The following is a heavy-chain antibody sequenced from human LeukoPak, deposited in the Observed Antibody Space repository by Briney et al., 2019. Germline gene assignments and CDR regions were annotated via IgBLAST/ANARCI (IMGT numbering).Heavy chain of an antibody. D-gene: IGHD3-22*01. Sequence: ASVKVSCKASGYTFTSYDINWVRQATGQGLEWMGWMNPNSGNTGYAQKFQGRVTMTRDTSTSTVYMELSSLRSEDTAVYYCARWWDDGSGYSYLYGMDVWSQGTTVTVSS. J-gene: IGHJ6*02. V-gene: IGHV1-8*01. CDR2: MNPNSGNT. CDR1: GYTFTSYD. CDR3: ARWWDDGSGYSYLYGMDV.